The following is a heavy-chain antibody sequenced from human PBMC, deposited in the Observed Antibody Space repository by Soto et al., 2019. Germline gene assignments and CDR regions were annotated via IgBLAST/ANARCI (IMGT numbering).Heavy chain of an antibody. J-gene: IGHJ4*02. CDR2: IIPVFGTT. Sequence: QVQLVQSGAEVRKPGSSVKVSYKASGGTFSRYTINWVRQAPGQGLEWMGGIIPVFGTTGYAQQFQGRVTITADESTATAHMELNNLRSEDTAVYYCATDRRALGLSASGWFCFDYWGQGTLVTVSS. CDR3: ATDRRALGLSASGWFCFDY. D-gene: IGHD6-19*01. V-gene: IGHV1-69*01. CDR1: GGTFSRYT.